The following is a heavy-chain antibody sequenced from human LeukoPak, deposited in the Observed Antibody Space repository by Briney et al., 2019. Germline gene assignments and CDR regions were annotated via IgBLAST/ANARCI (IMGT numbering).Heavy chain of an antibody. CDR2: ISGSGGST. V-gene: IGHV3-23*01. CDR1: GFTFSSYG. CDR3: AKVDSSGYTYYYYYYMDV. Sequence: GGSLRLSCAASGFTFSSYGMSWVRQAPGKGLEWVSAISGSGGSTYYADSVKGRFTISRDNSKNTLYLQMNSLRAEDTAVYYCAKVDSSGYTYYYYYYMDVWGKGTTVTISS. J-gene: IGHJ6*03. D-gene: IGHD3-22*01.